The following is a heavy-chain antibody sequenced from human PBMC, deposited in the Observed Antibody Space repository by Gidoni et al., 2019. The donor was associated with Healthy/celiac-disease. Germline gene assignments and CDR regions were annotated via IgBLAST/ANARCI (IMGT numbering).Heavy chain of an antibody. J-gene: IGHJ4*02. CDR2: IYYSGST. V-gene: IGHV4-39*07. D-gene: IGHD3-10*01. CDR1: GGSISSSSYY. Sequence: QRQLQESGPGLVKPSETLSLTCTVPGGSISSSSYYWGWIRQPPGKGLEWIGSIYYSGSTYYNPSLKSRVTISVDTSKNQFSLKLSSVTAADTAVYYCARDSADPRITMVRGLSYFDYWGQGTLVTVSS. CDR3: ARDSADPRITMVRGLSYFDY.